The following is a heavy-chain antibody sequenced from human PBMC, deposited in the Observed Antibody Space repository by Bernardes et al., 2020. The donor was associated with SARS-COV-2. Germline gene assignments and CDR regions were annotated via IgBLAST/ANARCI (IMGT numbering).Heavy chain of an antibody. Sequence: GGSLRLSCAASGFTFSTFGMHWVRQTPGKGLEWVASVSYDGVKRSYVDSVRGRFTVYRDTSSNTLHLQMNSLRVEDTAVYFCARDLGDCGGDCGILNYWGQGTLVTVSS. CDR2: VSYDGVKR. D-gene: IGHD2-21*02. CDR3: ARDLGDCGGDCGILNY. J-gene: IGHJ4*02. CDR1: GFTFSTFG. V-gene: IGHV3-33*05.